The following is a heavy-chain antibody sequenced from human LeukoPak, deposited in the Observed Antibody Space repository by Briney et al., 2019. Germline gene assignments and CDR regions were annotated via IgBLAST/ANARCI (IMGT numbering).Heavy chain of an antibody. D-gene: IGHD6-25*01. V-gene: IGHV4-39*01. CDR3: TAGRSDYFDF. CDR1: GGSISSSSYY. Sequence: SETLSVTCTVSGGSISSSSYYWGWIRQPPGKGLEWIGSIYYSGSTYYNPSLKSRVTISVDTSKNQFSLKLSSVTAADTAVYYCTAGRSDYFDFWGQGTLVTVSS. J-gene: IGHJ4*02. CDR2: IYYSGST.